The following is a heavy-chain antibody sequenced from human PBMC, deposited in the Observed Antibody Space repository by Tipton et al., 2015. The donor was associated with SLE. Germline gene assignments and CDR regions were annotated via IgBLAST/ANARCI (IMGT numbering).Heavy chain of an antibody. D-gene: IGHD4-17*01. J-gene: IGHJ4*02. CDR1: GGSISTGSHY. V-gene: IGHV4-39*01. CDR3: ARLHGDYVGRFDY. CDR2: IHYSGST. Sequence: TLSLACIVSGGSISTGSHYWGWIRQPPGKGLEWIGSIHYSGSTYYNPSLKSRVTMSIDTSKNQFSMELNSVTAADTAVYYCARLHGDYVGRFDYWGQGTLVTVSS.